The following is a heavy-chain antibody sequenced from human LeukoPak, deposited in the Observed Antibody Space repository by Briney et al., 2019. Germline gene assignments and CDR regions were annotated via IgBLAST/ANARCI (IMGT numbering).Heavy chain of an antibody. CDR3: ARSVGPYYYDSSGYPGHY. CDR2: IIPIRGIA. CDR1: VATSSSYA. J-gene: IGHJ4*02. D-gene: IGHD3-22*01. Sequence: APVKVSCKASVATSSSYAISWVRQAPGQGLEWRGRIIPIRGIANYAQKFKGRVTITADRSTSTAYMELSSLRSEDTAVYYCARSVGPYYYDSSGYPGHYWGQGTLVTVSS. V-gene: IGHV1-69*04.